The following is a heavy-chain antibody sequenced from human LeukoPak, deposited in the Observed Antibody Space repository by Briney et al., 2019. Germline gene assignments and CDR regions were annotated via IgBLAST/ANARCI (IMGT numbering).Heavy chain of an antibody. D-gene: IGHD3-16*01. CDR1: GFTFRNYA. V-gene: IGHV3-23*01. Sequence: GGFLRLSCAASGFTFRNYAMSWVRQAPGKGLEWVSAIDSGGGTYYANSVKGRFTISRDNSKNTLYLQLSSLRVEDTAVYYCAKGPQGDWGQGALVTVSS. CDR3: AKGPQGD. CDR2: IDSGGGT. J-gene: IGHJ4*02.